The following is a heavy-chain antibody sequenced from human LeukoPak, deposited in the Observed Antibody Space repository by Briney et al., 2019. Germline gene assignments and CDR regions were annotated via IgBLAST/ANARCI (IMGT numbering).Heavy chain of an antibody. J-gene: IGHJ4*02. CDR2: ISYDGSNK. CDR3: AKDTSPLLWFGELLSAGDY. D-gene: IGHD3-10*01. CDR1: GFPFSSYG. V-gene: IGHV3-30*18. Sequence: GGSLRLSCAASGFPFSSYGMHWVRQAPGKGLEWVAVISYDGSNKYYADSVKGRFTISRDNSKNTLYLQMNSLRAEDTAVYYCAKDTSPLLWFGELLSAGDYWGQGTLVTVSS.